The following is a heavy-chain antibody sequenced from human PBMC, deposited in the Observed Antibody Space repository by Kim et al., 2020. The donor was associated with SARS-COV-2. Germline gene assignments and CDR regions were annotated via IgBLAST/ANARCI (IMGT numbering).Heavy chain of an antibody. CDR3: ARAPIVGAHYSDY. V-gene: IGHV3-30*04. D-gene: IGHD1-26*01. Sequence: GGSLRLSCAASGFTFSSYAMHWVRQAPGKGLEWVAVISYDGSNKYYADSVKGRFTISRDNSKNTLYLQMNSLRAEDTAVYYCARAPIVGAHYSDYWGQGTLVTVSS. J-gene: IGHJ4*02. CDR1: GFTFSSYA. CDR2: ISYDGSNK.